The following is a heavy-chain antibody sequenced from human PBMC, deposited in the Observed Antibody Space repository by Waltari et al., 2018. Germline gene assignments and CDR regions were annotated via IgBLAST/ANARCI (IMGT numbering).Heavy chain of an antibody. CDR1: GFTFSSYA. V-gene: IGHV3-23*03. D-gene: IGHD3-3*01. Sequence: EVQLLESGGGLVQPGGSLRLSCAASGFTFSSYAMSWVRPAPGKGRAWVSVIHSGVRTYKADAVKGRFTISRENSKNTLYLQMNSLRAEDTAVYYCAKDQTAGYYDFWSGYSAPDYWGQGTLVTVSS. CDR3: AKDQTAGYYDFWSGYSAPDY. CDR2: IHSGVRT. J-gene: IGHJ4*02.